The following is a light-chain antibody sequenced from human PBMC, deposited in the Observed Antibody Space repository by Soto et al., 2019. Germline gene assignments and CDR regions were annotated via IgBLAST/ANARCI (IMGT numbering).Light chain of an antibody. Sequence: EIVLTQSPATLSLSPGERATLSCTASQSVNSYLAWYQHRPGQAPRLLIYDTFNRATGVPARFSGSGSGTDFTLTISSLEPEDFAVYYCQQRSNWLFTFGQGTKLEIK. V-gene: IGKV3-11*01. CDR1: QSVNSY. J-gene: IGKJ2*01. CDR3: QQRSNWLFT. CDR2: DTF.